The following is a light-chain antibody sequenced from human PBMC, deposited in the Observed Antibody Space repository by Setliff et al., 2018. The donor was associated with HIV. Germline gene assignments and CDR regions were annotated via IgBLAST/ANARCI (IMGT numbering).Light chain of an antibody. CDR1: SSDVGGYSY. CDR3: SSYTSSNTSDV. J-gene: IGLJ1*01. V-gene: IGLV2-14*01. Sequence: QSVLTQPASVSGSPGQSITISCTGTSSDVGGYSYVSWYQQHPGKAPKLIIYEVTNRPSGVSNRFSGSKSGNTASLTISGLQAEDEADYYCSSYTSSNTSDVFGAGTKVTV. CDR2: EVT.